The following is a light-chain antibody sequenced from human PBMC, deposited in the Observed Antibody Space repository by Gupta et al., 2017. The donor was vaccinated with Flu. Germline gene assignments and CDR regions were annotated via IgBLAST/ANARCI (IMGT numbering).Light chain of an antibody. CDR1: QSVSSW. Sequence: DIQMTQSPSTLSAFVGDRVTITCRASQSVSSWLAWYQQKLGKAPKLLIYRASSLQSGVPSRFSGSGSGTDFTLTISSLQPDDFATYYCQHYNGFSGSFGQGTKLEIK. V-gene: IGKV1-5*03. CDR3: QHYNGFSGS. CDR2: RAS. J-gene: IGKJ2*03.